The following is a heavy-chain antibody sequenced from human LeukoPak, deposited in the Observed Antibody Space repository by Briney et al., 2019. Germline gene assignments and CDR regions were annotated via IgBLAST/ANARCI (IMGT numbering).Heavy chain of an antibody. CDR2: ISSSSSTI. V-gene: IGHV3-48*01. J-gene: IGHJ4*02. CDR3: AKGGFSSSFDY. CDR1: GFTFSSYS. D-gene: IGHD6-13*01. Sequence: GGSLRLSCAASGFTFSSYSMNWVRQAPGKGLEWVSYISSSSSTIYYADSVKGRFTISRDNSKNTVYLQMNSLRAEDTAVYYCAKGGFSSSFDYWGQGTLVTVSS.